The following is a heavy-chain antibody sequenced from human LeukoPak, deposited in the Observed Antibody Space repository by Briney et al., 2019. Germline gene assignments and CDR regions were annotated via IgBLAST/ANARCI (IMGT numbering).Heavy chain of an antibody. D-gene: IGHD2-2*01. V-gene: IGHV4-39*01. Sequence: SETLSLTCTVSGGSITSSAYYWGWLRQPPGKGLEWIGSVYYTGSASHNPSLKSRVTVSGDTSKNQFSLKLSSVTAADTAVYYCARHPAVVVPTAHFDYWGQGTLVTVSS. CDR2: VYYTGSA. J-gene: IGHJ4*02. CDR3: ARHPAVVVPTAHFDY. CDR1: GGSITSSAYY.